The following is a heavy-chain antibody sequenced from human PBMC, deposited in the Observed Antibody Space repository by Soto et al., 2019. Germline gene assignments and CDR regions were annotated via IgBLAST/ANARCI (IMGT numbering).Heavy chain of an antibody. CDR3: AHTRVPDTLDY. CDR2: IYWNDIK. V-gene: IGHV2-5*01. D-gene: IGHD2-2*01. J-gene: IGHJ4*01. CDR1: GFSLSTSGVG. Sequence: QITLKESGPTLVKPTQTLTLTCTFSGFSLSTSGVGVAWIRQPPGKPLEWLALIYWNDIKRYSPSLKSRLTITKDTSKNQVVLTMTSMDPVDTATDYCAHTRVPDTLDYWGQGTLVTVSS.